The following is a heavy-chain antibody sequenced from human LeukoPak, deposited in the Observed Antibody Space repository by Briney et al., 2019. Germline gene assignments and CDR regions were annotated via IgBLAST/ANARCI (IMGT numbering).Heavy chain of an antibody. V-gene: IGHV1-69*04. CDR1: GGTFSSYA. CDR2: IIPILGIA. CDR3: AGSMTTGTEPVDP. J-gene: IGHJ5*02. D-gene: IGHD4-17*01. Sequence: ASVKVSCKASGGTFSSYAISWVRQAPGQGLEWMGRIIPILGIANYAQKFQGRVTITADKSTSTVYMELSSLRSEDTAVYYCAGSMTTGTEPVDPWGQGTLVTVSS.